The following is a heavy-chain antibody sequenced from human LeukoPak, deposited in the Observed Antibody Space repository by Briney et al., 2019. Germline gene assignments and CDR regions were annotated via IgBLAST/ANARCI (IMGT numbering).Heavy chain of an antibody. CDR2: ICYSGST. D-gene: IGHD1-26*01. V-gene: IGHV4-59*08. CDR1: GASITSYY. CDR3: ARLSIVGATNFDY. J-gene: IGHJ4*02. Sequence: PSETLSLTCTVSGASITSYYWSWIRQPPGKGLEWIGYICYSGSTTYKPSLKSRVTISVDTSKNQFSLKLSPVTAADTAVYYCARLSIVGATNFDYWGQGTLVTVSS.